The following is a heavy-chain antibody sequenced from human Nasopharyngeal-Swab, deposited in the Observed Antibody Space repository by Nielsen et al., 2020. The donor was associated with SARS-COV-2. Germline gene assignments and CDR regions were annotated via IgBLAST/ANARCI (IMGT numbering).Heavy chain of an antibody. CDR2: IAHDASNE. Sequence: GESLKISCAASGFTFSSFGMHWVRQAPGKGLEWVAFIAHDASNEYYGDSVKGRFSISRDSSKNTLYLQMDSLRGEDTAVYYCTRDLRTGDWGQGTLVTVSS. V-gene: IGHV3-30*03. CDR3: TRDLRTGD. CDR1: GFTFSSFG. J-gene: IGHJ4*02.